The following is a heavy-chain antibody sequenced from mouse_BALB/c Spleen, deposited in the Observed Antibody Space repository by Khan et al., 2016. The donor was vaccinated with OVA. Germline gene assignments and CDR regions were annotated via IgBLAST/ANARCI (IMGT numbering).Heavy chain of an antibody. V-gene: IGHV1S137*01. Sequence: QVQLQQSGPELVRPGVSVKISCKGSDYTFIDYPLHWAQQNHVKSLEWIGAVSTSYGSTNYNQKLKGKVIMTVDKSSSTAYLELARLTSEDPAICYCARDDGYTLFAYWGQGTLVTVSA. J-gene: IGHJ3*01. CDR3: ARDDGYTLFAY. D-gene: IGHD2-3*01. CDR1: DYTFIDYP. CDR2: VSTSYGST.